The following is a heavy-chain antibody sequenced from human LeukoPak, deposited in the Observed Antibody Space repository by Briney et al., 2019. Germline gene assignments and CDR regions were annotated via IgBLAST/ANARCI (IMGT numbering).Heavy chain of an antibody. Sequence: SGKVSCKASGGTFSSYAISCVRQAPGQGLEWMGGIIPIFGTANYAQKFQGRVTITADKSTSTAYMELSSLRSEDTAVYYCARVVRGGDRFDPWGQGTVVSVS. D-gene: IGHD3-16*01. CDR2: IIPIFGTA. CDR3: ARVVRGGDRFDP. CDR1: GGTFSSYA. V-gene: IGHV1-69*06. J-gene: IGHJ5*02.